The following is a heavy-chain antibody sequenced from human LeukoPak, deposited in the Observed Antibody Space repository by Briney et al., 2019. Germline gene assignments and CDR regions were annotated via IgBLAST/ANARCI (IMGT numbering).Heavy chain of an antibody. CDR1: GYTFITYA. D-gene: IGHD6-19*01. V-gene: IGHV1-3*03. J-gene: IGHJ3*02. CDR3: ARGLQENLAWLQAFSAFDI. Sequence: ASVKVSCNASGYTFITYAMHWVRQAPGQRLEWMGWINAGNGNTKYSQEFQGRVTITRDTSASTAYMELSSLRSEDMAVYYCARGLQENLAWLQAFSAFDIWGQGTMVTVSS. CDR2: INAGNGNT.